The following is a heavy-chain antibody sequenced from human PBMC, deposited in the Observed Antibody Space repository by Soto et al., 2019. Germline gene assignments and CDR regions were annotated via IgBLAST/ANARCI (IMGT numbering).Heavy chain of an antibody. CDR1: GGSFSGYY. CDR2: INHSGST. D-gene: IGHD3-3*01. J-gene: IGHJ6*02. V-gene: IGHV4-34*01. Sequence: PSETLSLTCAVYGGSFSGYYWSWIRQPPGKGLEWIGEINHSGSTNYNPSLKSRVTISVDTSKNQFSLKLSSVTAADTAVYYCARGPRGGTIFGVVRDYYYYGMDVWGQGTTVTVYS. CDR3: ARGPRGGTIFGVVRDYYYYGMDV.